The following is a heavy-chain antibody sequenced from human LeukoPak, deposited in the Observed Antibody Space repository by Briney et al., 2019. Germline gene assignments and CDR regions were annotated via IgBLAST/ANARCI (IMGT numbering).Heavy chain of an antibody. CDR3: AIGGLHYGRFDP. CDR2: ISAYNGDT. Sequence: ASVKVSCRASGYTFTSYGISWVRQAPGQGLEWMGWISAYNGDTNYAQKLQGRVTMTTDTSTSTAYMELRSLRSDDTAVYYCAIGGLHYGRFDPWGQGTLVTVSS. D-gene: IGHD2-15*01. J-gene: IGHJ5*02. V-gene: IGHV1-18*01. CDR1: GYTFTSYG.